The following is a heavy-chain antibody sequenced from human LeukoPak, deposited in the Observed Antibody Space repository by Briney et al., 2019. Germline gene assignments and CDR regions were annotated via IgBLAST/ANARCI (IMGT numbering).Heavy chain of an antibody. V-gene: IGHV1-69*05. Sequence: GASVKVSCKASGGTFSSYAISWVRQAPGQGLEWMGGIIPIFGTANYPQKFQGRVTITTDESTSTAYMELSSLRSEDTAVYYCARSSGYYTPGDDYYYYYYMDVWGKGTTVTVSS. D-gene: IGHD3-3*01. J-gene: IGHJ6*03. CDR1: GGTFSSYA. CDR2: IIPIFGTA. CDR3: ARSSGYYTPGDDYYYYYYMDV.